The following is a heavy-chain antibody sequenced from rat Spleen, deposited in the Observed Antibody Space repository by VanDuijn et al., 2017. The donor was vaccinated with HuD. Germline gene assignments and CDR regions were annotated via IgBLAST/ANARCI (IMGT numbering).Heavy chain of an antibody. CDR2: ISFGGYNT. V-gene: IGHV5-25*01. CDR3: ERESNWERFAY. CDR1: GFTFSDYY. D-gene: IGHD5-1*01. Sequence: EVQLVESGGGLVQPGRSLKLSCAASGFTFSDYYMAWVRQAPTKGLEWVASISFGGYNTYYRDSVKGRVSISRDDAKSTLYLQMDSLRSEDTATYSCERESNWERFAYCSQGNLVTVSS. J-gene: IGHJ3*01.